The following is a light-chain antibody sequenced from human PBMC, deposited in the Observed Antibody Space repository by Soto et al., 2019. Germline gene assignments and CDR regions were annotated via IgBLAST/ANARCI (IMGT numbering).Light chain of an antibody. CDR2: HTS. Sequence: DIQVTQSPSSLSASIGDRVSITCRASLDIGNDLDWYQQKPGKAPKRLLYHTSTLQSGVPSRFSGARSGAEFTLTLNGLQSEDFATYFCLQHKSYPWTFGQGTKVEL. CDR1: LDIGND. J-gene: IGKJ1*01. CDR3: LQHKSYPWT. V-gene: IGKV1-17*01.